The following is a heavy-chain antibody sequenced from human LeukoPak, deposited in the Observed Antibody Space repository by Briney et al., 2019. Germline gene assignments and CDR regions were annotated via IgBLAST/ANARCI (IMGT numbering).Heavy chain of an antibody. CDR1: GGSISSYY. V-gene: IGHV4-59*01. CDR2: IYYSGST. D-gene: IGHD2-21*01. Sequence: SGTPSLTCTVSGGSISSYYWSWIRHPPPKGLEWIGDIYYSGSTNYNPSLTSRVTISVDTSKNQFSLKLSSVTAADAAVYYCARAYSYDAFEIWGQGTMVTVSS. J-gene: IGHJ3*02. CDR3: ARAYSYDAFEI.